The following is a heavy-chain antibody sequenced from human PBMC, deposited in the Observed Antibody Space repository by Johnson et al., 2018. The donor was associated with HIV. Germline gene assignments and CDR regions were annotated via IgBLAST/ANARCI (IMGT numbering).Heavy chain of an antibody. CDR1: GFTVSSNY. V-gene: IGHV3-53*01. D-gene: IGHD1-1*01. Sequence: VQLVESGGGLIQPGGSLRLSCAASGFTVSSNYMSWVRQAPGKGLEWVSVIYSGGGTYYADSVKGRFTISRDNSKHTLSLQMNSLRAEDTAVYYCARVPLDDWHSDAFDIWGQGTMVTVSS. CDR3: ARVPLDDWHSDAFDI. J-gene: IGHJ3*02. CDR2: IYSGGGT.